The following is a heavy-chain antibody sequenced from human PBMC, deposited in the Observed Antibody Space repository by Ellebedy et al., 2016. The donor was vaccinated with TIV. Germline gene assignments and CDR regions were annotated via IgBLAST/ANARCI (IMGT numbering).Heavy chain of an antibody. V-gene: IGHV3-30*04. CDR1: GFILSNSA. Sequence: GGSLRLSCAASGFILSNSAMFWVRQAPGKGLAWVAVISYDGSNKDYADSVKGQFTVSRDGSKNTLYLEMNSLRLDDTAVYYCARAGEKWELNYWGQGALVTVSS. D-gene: IGHD1-26*01. CDR3: ARAGEKWELNY. CDR2: ISYDGSNK. J-gene: IGHJ4*02.